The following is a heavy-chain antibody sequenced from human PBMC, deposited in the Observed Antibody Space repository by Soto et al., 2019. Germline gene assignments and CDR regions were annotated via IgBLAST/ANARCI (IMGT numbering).Heavy chain of an antibody. Sequence: ASVKVSCKASGYTFTSHAMHWVRQAPGQRLEWMGWINAGNGNTKYSQKFQGRVTITRDTSASTAYMELSSLRSEDTAVYYCARGIVASCTVRAPTWFDLRGQRTPVPVSS. CDR3: ARGIVASCTVRAPTWFDL. D-gene: IGHD6-13*01. CDR2: INAGNGNT. J-gene: IGHJ5*01. V-gene: IGHV1-3*01. CDR1: GYTFTSHA.